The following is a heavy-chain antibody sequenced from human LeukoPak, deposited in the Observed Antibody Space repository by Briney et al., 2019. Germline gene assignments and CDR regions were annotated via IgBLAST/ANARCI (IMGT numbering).Heavy chain of an antibody. D-gene: IGHD2-2*01. V-gene: IGHV4-4*02. Sequence: PSGTLSLTCAVSGGSISSSNWWSWVRQPPGKGLEWIGEIYHSGSTNYNPSLKRRVTISVDKSKNQFSLKLSSVTAADTAVYYCARQGRYCSSTSCYGVDYWGQGTLVTVSS. CDR2: IYHSGST. J-gene: IGHJ4*02. CDR1: GGSISSSNW. CDR3: ARQGRYCSSTSCYGVDY.